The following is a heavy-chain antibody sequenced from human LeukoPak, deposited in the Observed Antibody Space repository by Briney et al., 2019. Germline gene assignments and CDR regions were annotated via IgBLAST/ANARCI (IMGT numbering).Heavy chain of an antibody. CDR2: ISTYKGHT. V-gene: IGHV1-18*04. J-gene: IGHJ5*02. CDR3: ARVRTWWFDP. Sequence: GASVKVSCKASGYIFTSYGINWVRQAPGQRLEWVGWISTYKGHTNYAQNLQGRVTMTTDTSTSTAYMELRSLRSDDTAVYYCARVRTWWFDPWGQGTLVTVSS. CDR1: GYIFTSYG.